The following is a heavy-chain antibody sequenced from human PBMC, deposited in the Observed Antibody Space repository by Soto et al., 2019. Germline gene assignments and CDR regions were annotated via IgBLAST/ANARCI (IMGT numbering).Heavy chain of an antibody. CDR2: INLRGGTT. Sequence: QVQLVQSGPEVRKPGASVRLSCETSGYNFNQYYIHWVRQAPGQGLEWMGIINLRGGTTEYAHKFRGRGTVTGDTSTRTAYRELSSVRSEYTAVYFCARGPDDSDVPRWDHWGQGTLITVSS. D-gene: IGHD4-17*01. CDR3: ARGPDDSDVPRWDH. J-gene: IGHJ4*02. V-gene: IGHV1-46*02. CDR1: GYNFNQYY.